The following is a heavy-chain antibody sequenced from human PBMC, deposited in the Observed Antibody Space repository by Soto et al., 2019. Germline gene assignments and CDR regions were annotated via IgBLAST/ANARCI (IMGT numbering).Heavy chain of an antibody. CDR1: GGSFSGYY. D-gene: IGHD3-10*01. CDR3: ARSLWFGELPAFHI. Sequence: SETLSLTCAVYGGSFSGYYWSWIRQPPGKGLEWIGEINHSGSTNYNPSLKSRVTISVDKSKNQFSLKLSSVTAADTAVYYCARSLWFGELPAFHIWGQGTMVTVSS. J-gene: IGHJ3*02. CDR2: INHSGST. V-gene: IGHV4-34*01.